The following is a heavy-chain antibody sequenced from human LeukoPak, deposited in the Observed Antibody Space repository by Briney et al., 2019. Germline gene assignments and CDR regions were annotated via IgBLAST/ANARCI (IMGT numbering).Heavy chain of an antibody. V-gene: IGHV3-48*01. D-gene: IGHD3-22*01. CDR2: ISSSSSTI. CDR3: ARDAPQQDYYDSSGSAEYFQH. CDR1: GFTFSSYS. J-gene: IGHJ1*01. Sequence: PGGSLRLSCAASGFTFSSYSMNWVRQAPGKGLEWVSYISSSSSTIYYADSVKGRFTISRDNSKNTLYLQMNSLRAEDTAVYYCARDAPQQDYYDSSGSAEYFQHWGQGTLVTVSS.